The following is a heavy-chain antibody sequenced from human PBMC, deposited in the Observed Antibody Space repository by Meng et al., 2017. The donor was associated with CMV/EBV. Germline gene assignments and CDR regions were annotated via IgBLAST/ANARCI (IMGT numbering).Heavy chain of an antibody. Sequence: VPLQGGGAGLLDAPEFLCPTFSVFGGSFSGYYWSWIRQPPGKGLEWIGEINHSGSTNYNPSLKSRVTISVDTSKNQFSLKLSSVTAADTAVYYCARGVGGWFDPWGQGTLVTVSS. CDR3: ARGVGGWFDP. V-gene: IGHV4-34*02. D-gene: IGHD1-26*01. J-gene: IGHJ5*02. CDR1: GGSFSGYY. CDR2: INHSGST.